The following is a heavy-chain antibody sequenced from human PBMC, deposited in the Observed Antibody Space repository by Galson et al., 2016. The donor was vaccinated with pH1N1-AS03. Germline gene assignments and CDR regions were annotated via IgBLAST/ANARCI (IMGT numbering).Heavy chain of an antibody. CDR1: GYTFTDYY. V-gene: IGHV1-2*06. Sequence: VKVSCKASGYTFTDYYIHWVRQAPGQALEWMGRINPKRGGTNYSQRFQGRVAMTRDTSVSTAYMDLIRLGSDDTAVYYCARETRLNMDRGPTFFFDYWGQGTLVTVSS. CDR3: ARETRLNMDRGPTFFFDY. D-gene: IGHD3-10*01. J-gene: IGHJ4*02. CDR2: INPKRGGT.